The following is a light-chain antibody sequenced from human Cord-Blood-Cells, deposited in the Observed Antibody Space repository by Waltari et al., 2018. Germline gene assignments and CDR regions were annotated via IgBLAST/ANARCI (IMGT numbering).Light chain of an antibody. CDR3: QSADSSGTYVV. J-gene: IGLJ2*01. CDR2: KDS. V-gene: IGLV3-25*03. Sequence: SYELTQPPSMSVSPGQTARLTCSGDALPKQYAYWYQQKPAQAPVLVIYKDSERPPGIPERFSGSSSGTTVTLTISGVQAEDEADYYCQSADSSGTYVVFGGGTKLTVL. CDR1: ALPKQY.